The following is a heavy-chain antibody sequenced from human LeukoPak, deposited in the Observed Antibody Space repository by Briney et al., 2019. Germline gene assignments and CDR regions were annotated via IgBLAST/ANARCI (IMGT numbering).Heavy chain of an antibody. J-gene: IGHJ4*02. CDR1: GGSIRSYY. CDR3: ARVTSGLDY. D-gene: IGHD3-10*01. Sequence: TSETLSLTCTVSGGSIRSYYWSWIRQPPGKGLEWIGFIYYSGSTNYNPSLKSRVTISVDTSKNQFSLKLSSVTAADTAVYYCARVTSGLDYWGQGTLVTVSS. V-gene: IGHV4-59*01. CDR2: IYYSGST.